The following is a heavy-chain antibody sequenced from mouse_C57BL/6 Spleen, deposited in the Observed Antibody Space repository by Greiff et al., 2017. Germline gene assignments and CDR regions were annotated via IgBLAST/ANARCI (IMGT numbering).Heavy chain of an antibody. CDR3: ARRAMRVTTEDAMDY. CDR1: GYTFTSYW. D-gene: IGHD2-3*01. J-gene: IGHJ4*01. V-gene: IGHV1-69*01. CDR2: IDPSDSYT. Sequence: QVQLKQPGAELVMPGASVKLSCKASGYTFTSYWMHWVKQRPGQGLEWIGEIDPSDSYTNYNQKFKGKSTLTVDKSSSTAYMQLSSLTSEDSAVYYCARRAMRVTTEDAMDYWGQGTSVTVSS.